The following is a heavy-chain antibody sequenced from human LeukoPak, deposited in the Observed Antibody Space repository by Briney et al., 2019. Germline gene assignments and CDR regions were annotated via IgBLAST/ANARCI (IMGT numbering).Heavy chain of an antibody. D-gene: IGHD3-9*01. CDR2: ISYDGSNK. CDR3: AKDLENFDWSHYNWFDP. V-gene: IGHV3-30*18. J-gene: IGHJ5*02. Sequence: GRSLRLSCAASGFTFSSYGMHWVRQAPGKGLEWVAVISYDGSNKYYADSVKGRFTISRDNSKNTLYLQMNSLRAEDTAVYYCAKDLENFDWSHYNWFDPWGQGTLVTVSS. CDR1: GFTFSSYG.